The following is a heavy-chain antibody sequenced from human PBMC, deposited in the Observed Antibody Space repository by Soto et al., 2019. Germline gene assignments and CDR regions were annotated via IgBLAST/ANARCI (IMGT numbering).Heavy chain of an antibody. V-gene: IGHV3-48*03. D-gene: IGHD5-18*01. J-gene: IGHJ6*02. CDR2: ISSSGSII. CDR3: ARDGGYRYGPHEFDYYYYGMGV. Sequence: PGGSLRLSCAASGFTFSSYEMNWVRQAPGKGLEWVSHISSSGSIIYHADAVRGRFTISRDKAKNSLYLQMNSLRAEDTAVYYCARDGGYRYGPHEFDYYYYGMGVWGQGTTVTVSS. CDR1: GFTFSSYE.